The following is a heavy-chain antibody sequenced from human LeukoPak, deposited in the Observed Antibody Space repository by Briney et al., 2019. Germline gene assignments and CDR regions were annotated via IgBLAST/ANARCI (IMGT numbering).Heavy chain of an antibody. CDR2: IYHSGGT. CDR1: GGSISNYY. J-gene: IGHJ3*02. V-gene: IGHV4-59*08. CDR3: ARATYYYDSSGYWTLEFDFDI. Sequence: PSETLSLTCTVSGGSISNYYYSWIRQPPGKGLEWIGYIYHSGGTNYNPSLKSRLTISVDTSKNQFSLKLRSVTAADTAVYYCARATYYYDSSGYWTLEFDFDIWGQGTMVTVSS. D-gene: IGHD3-22*01.